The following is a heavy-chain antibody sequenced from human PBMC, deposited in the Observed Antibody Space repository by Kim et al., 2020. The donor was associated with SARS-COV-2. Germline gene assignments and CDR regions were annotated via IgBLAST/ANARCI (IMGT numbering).Heavy chain of an antibody. CDR2: T. J-gene: IGHJ3*02. D-gene: IGHD1-26*01. CDR3: AREWELGAFDI. Sequence: TYYPGSVKGRFTISRENAKNSLYLQMNSLRAGDTAVYYCAREWELGAFDIWGQGTMVTVSS. V-gene: IGHV3-13*01.